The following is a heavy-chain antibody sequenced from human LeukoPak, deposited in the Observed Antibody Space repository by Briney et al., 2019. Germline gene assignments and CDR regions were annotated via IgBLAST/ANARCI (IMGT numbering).Heavy chain of an antibody. V-gene: IGHV3-30*18. CDR3: AKGGKYQLPQQRSVRPIDY. Sequence: GGSLRLSCAASGFTFSSYGTHWVRQAPGKGLEWVAVISYDGSNKYYADSVKGRFTISRDNSKNTLYLQMNSLRAEDTAVYYCAKGGKYQLPQQRSVRPIDYWGQGTLVIVSS. D-gene: IGHD2-2*01. CDR2: ISYDGSNK. CDR1: GFTFSSYG. J-gene: IGHJ4*02.